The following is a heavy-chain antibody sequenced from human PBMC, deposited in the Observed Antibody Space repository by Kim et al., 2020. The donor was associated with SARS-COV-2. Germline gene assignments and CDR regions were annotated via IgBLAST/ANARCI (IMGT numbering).Heavy chain of an antibody. D-gene: IGHD4-17*01. CDR1: GFTFSSYS. CDR3: SRDREHADYDY. V-gene: IGHV3-48*02. Sequence: GGSLRLSCAASGFTFSSYSLNWVRQAPGKGLEWISSISSSSSLNYADDAEGRCTITRDNDRNKPHLQLNSMRDADTAAYYCSRDREHADYDYWGQGTLVT. J-gene: IGHJ4*02. CDR2: ISSSSSL.